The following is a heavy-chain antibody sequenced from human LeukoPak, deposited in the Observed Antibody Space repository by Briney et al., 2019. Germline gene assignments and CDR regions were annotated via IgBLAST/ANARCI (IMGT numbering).Heavy chain of an antibody. V-gene: IGHV4-39*01. J-gene: IGHJ5*02. Sequence: PSQTLSLTCTVSGGPISSGSYYWGWIRQPPGKGLEWIGSIYYSGSTYYNPSLRGRVTIFVDSSKSQFSLKLTSVTAADTAVYYCARRGGANWFDPWGQGTLVTVSS. D-gene: IGHD3-10*01. CDR2: IYYSGST. CDR3: ARRGGANWFDP. CDR1: GGPISSGSYY.